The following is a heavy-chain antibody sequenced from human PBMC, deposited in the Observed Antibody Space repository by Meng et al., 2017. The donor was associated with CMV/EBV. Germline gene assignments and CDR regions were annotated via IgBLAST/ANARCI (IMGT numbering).Heavy chain of an antibody. CDR1: GFTFTDYA. V-gene: IGHV3-23*01. CDR3: ARDRCSSTSCHHFDY. CDR2: IVGNGGST. J-gene: IGHJ4*02. D-gene: IGHD2-2*01. Sequence: GESLKISCAASGFTFTDYAMTWVRQAPGKGLEWVSAIVGNGGSTFFADSVKGRFTISRDNSNNTLYLQMSGLRAEDTAVYYCARDRCSSTSCHHFDYWGQGTLVTVSS.